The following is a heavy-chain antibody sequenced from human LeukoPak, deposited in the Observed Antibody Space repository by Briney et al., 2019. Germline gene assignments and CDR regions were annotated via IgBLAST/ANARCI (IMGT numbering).Heavy chain of an antibody. CDR1: GYTFTSYG. Sequence: ASVKVSCKASGYTFTSYGISWVRQAPGQGLEWMGWISAYNGNTNYAQKLQGRVTMTTDTSTSTAYMELRSLRSEDTAVYYCARSSDILTGGYYYYMDVWGKGTTVTVSS. CDR3: ARSSDILTGGYYYYMDV. J-gene: IGHJ6*03. CDR2: ISAYNGNT. V-gene: IGHV1-18*01. D-gene: IGHD3-9*01.